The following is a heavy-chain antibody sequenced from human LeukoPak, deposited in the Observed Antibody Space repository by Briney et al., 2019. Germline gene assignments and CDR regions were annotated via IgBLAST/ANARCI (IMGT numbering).Heavy chain of an antibody. CDR1: GFTVRDNY. CDR3: ARGAFSPHGSYYGH. CDR2: LYSGGAA. J-gene: IGHJ4*02. V-gene: IGHV3-53*01. Sequence: GGSLRLSCAVSGFTVRDNYLNWVRQTPGKGLECVSVLYSGGAADYADSVKGRFTISRDTSKNTLSLQMNSLRVEDTALYYCARGAFSPHGSYYGHWGQGTLVTVSS. D-gene: IGHD1-26*01.